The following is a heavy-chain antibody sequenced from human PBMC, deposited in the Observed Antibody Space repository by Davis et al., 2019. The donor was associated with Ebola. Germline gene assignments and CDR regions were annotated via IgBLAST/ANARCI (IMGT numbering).Heavy chain of an antibody. CDR3: ASLRRTITGMDDAFDI. D-gene: IGHD2-8*02. CDR1: GYSVTSYW. CDR2: IYTGDSDT. J-gene: IGHJ3*02. Sequence: ESLKISCKGSGYSVTSYWIAWVRQMPGKGLEWMGIIYTGDSDTRYSPSFRGQVTISADKSTKTAFLVWTGLKASDTAMYYCASLRRTITGMDDAFDIWGQGTMVTVSS. V-gene: IGHV5-51*01.